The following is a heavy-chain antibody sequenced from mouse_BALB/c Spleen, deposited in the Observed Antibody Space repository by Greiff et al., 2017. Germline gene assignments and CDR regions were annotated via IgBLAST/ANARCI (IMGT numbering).Heavy chain of an antibody. Sequence: VQLQQPGAELVRPGASVKLSCKASGYTFTSYWINWVKQRPGQGLEWIGNIYPSDSYTNYNQKFKDKATLTVDKSSSTAYMQLSSPTSEDSAVYYCTRTYYRYFDYWGQGTTLTVSS. CDR3: TRTYYRYFDY. CDR2: IYPSDSYT. V-gene: IGHV1-69*02. D-gene: IGHD2-14*01. J-gene: IGHJ2*01. CDR1: GYTFTSYW.